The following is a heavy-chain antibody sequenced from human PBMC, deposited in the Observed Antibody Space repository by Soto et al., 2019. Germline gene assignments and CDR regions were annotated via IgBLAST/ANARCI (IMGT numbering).Heavy chain of an antibody. D-gene: IGHD1-7*01. J-gene: IGHJ3*02. CDR1: GFTFSSYS. V-gene: IGHV3-21*01. CDR2: ISSSSSYI. Sequence: EVQLVESGGGLVKPGGSLRLYCAACGFTFSSYSMNWVRQAPGKGLEWVSSISSSSSYIYYADSVKGRFTISRDNAKNSLYLQMNSLRAEDTAVYYCARLGNYGNDAFDILGQGTMVTVSS. CDR3: ARLGNYGNDAFDI.